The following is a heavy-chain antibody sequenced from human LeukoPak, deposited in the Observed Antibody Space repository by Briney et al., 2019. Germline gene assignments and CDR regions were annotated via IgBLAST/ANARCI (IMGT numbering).Heavy chain of an antibody. CDR3: AGRGSSSGTFDI. D-gene: IGHD3-10*01. CDR1: GGSITNLNYY. V-gene: IGHV4-61*09. J-gene: IGHJ3*02. CDR2: IYTSGGT. Sequence: SETLSLTCTVSGGSITNLNYYWTWIRQPAGKRLEWIGHIYTSGGTNYNPSLKSRVTMSVDRSKNEISLHLASLTAADTALYYCAGRGSSSGTFDIWGPGTMVTVSS.